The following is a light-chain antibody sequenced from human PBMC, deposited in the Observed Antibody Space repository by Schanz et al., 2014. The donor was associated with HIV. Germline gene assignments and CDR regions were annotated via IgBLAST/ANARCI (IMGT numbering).Light chain of an antibody. CDR2: DVS. Sequence: QSVLTQPASLSGSPGQSITISCTGTSSDVGGYNNVSRYPQHPGKAPKLMIYDVSNRPSGVSNRFSGSKSGNTASLTISGLQAEDEAGYYCSSYTSSSTVLFGGGTKLTVL. J-gene: IGLJ2*01. CDR1: SSDVGGYNN. V-gene: IGLV2-14*03. CDR3: SSYTSSSTVL.